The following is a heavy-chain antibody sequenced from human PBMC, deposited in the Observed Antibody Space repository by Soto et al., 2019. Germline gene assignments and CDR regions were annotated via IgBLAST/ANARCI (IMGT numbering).Heavy chain of an antibody. V-gene: IGHV1-46*01. J-gene: IGHJ4*02. CDR2: ISTRDGTT. CDR1: GYTFISYA. CDR3: ARGGGTLDY. Sequence: ASVKVSCTASGYTFISYAMYWVRQAPGQGLEWMEIISTRDGTTTYALNFQDRVTMTRDTSTSTVYMDLNNVTSEDTAVYYCARGGGTLDYWGQGALVTVSS.